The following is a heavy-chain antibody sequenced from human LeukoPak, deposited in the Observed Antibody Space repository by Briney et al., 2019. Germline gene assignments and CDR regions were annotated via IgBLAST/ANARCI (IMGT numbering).Heavy chain of an antibody. CDR3: AKTYDYIWGNYRPYYFDY. Sequence: GGSLRLSCAASGFAFSSYAMSWVRQAPGKGLEWVSGISGSASSTYYADSVKGRFTISRDNSKNTLYLQMNSLRVEDTAVYHCAKTYDYIWGNYRPYYFDYWGQGTLVTVSS. D-gene: IGHD3-16*02. V-gene: IGHV3-23*01. J-gene: IGHJ4*02. CDR2: ISGSASST. CDR1: GFAFSSYA.